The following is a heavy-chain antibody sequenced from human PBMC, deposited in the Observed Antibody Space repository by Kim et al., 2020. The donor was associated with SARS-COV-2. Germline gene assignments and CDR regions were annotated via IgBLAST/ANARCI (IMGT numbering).Heavy chain of an antibody. J-gene: IGHJ4*02. CDR3: ARDGGRGYPFDY. Sequence: GGSLRLSCAASGFTVSSNNMSWVRQAPGKGLEWVSLLFSGGSTYSPDSVKGRFTISRDNSKNTLYLQMNSQRADDTAVYYCARDGGRGYPFDYWGQGTLVTVSS. V-gene: IGHV3-66*01. D-gene: IGHD3-22*01. CDR1: GFTVSSNN. CDR2: LFSGGST.